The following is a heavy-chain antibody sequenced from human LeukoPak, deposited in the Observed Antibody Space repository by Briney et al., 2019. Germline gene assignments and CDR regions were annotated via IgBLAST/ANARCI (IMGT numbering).Heavy chain of an antibody. CDR3: ARLYSRDRYYFDY. D-gene: IGHD1-26*01. CDR1: SRSISSSSYY. V-gene: IGHV4-39*01. J-gene: IGHJ4*02. CDR2: IYYSGST. Sequence: SSETLSLTCTLSSRSISSSSYYWGWIRQPPGKGLEWIGSIYYSGSTYYNPSLKSRVTLTVDTSKNQFSLKLSSVTAADTAVYYCARLYSRDRYYFDYWGQGTLVTVSS.